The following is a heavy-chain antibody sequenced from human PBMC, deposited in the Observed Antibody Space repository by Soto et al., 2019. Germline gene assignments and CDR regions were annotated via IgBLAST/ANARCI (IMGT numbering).Heavy chain of an antibody. CDR3: ARDGDGSGYFLDF. D-gene: IGHD3-22*01. J-gene: IGHJ4*02. V-gene: IGHV4-31*03. CDR1: GGSISSGGYY. CDR2: IYSSGST. Sequence: QVQLQESGPGLVKPSQTLSLICTVSGGSISSGGYYWSWIRQHPGKGLEWIGYIYSSGSTYYNPSLKSRLTLSLATSENHFSLNLSSLTAADTAVYYCARDGDGSGYFLDFWGQGTLVTVSS.